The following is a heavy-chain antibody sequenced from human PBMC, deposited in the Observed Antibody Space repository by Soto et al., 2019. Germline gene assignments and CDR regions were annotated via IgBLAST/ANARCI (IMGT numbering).Heavy chain of an antibody. Sequence: GPPVKVSCKASGGTFTSYRINWVRQAPGQGLEWMGEIIPTFGTANYAQKFQGRVTINADKSTSTAYMELSSLTSEDTAVYYCARGGLIITGYGMDVWGQGTTVTVSS. V-gene: IGHV1-69*06. CDR2: IIPTFGTA. CDR1: GGTFTSYR. D-gene: IGHD3-22*01. J-gene: IGHJ6*02. CDR3: ARGGLIITGYGMDV.